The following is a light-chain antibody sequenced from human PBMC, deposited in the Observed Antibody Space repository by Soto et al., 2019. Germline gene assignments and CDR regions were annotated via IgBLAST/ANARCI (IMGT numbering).Light chain of an antibody. CDR2: DAS. CDR3: QQRSSWPLT. J-gene: IGKJ4*01. V-gene: IGKV3-11*01. Sequence: EIVLTQSPATLSLSPGERATLSCRASQSVSIYLAWYQQKPGQAPRLLIYDASNRATGIPARFSGSGTGTDFSLTISRLEPEDFEFYYCQQRSSWPLTFGGGTKVEIK. CDR1: QSVSIY.